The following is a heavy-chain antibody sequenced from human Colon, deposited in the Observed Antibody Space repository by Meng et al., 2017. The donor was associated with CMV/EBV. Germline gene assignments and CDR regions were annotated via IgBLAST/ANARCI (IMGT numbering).Heavy chain of an antibody. Sequence: GGSLRLSCAASGFTFSDYYMSWIRQAPGKGLEWVSGISGSGGSTYYADSVKGRFTISRDNSKNTLYLQMNSLRAEDTAVYYCAKLSSGWPHYFDYWGQGTLVTVSS. CDR3: AKLSSGWPHYFDY. J-gene: IGHJ4*02. V-gene: IGHV3-23*01. CDR1: GFTFSDYY. CDR2: ISGSGGST. D-gene: IGHD6-19*01.